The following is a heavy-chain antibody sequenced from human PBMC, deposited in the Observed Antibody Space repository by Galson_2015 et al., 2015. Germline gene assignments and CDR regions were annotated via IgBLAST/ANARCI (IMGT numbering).Heavy chain of an antibody. CDR2: IRSKANSYAT. D-gene: IGHD4-23*01. J-gene: IGHJ5*02. CDR3: TRHLPNDYGGNSGGVVSWFDP. CDR1: GFTFSGSA. V-gene: IGHV3-73*01. Sequence: SLRLSCAASGFTFSGSAMHWVRQASGKGPEWVGRIRSKANSYATAYAASVKGRFTISRDDSKNTAYLQMNSLKTEDTAVYYCTRHLPNDYGGNSGGVVSWFDPWGQGTLVTVSS.